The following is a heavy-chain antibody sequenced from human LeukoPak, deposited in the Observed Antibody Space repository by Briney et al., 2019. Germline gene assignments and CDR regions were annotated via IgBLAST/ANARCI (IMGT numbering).Heavy chain of an antibody. CDR3: ARTAYSDYSLGF. Sequence: PGGSLRLSCAASGFTFSSYWMHWVRQAPGKGLVWVSRINSDGSSTTYADSVKGRFTISRDNAKNTLYLQMNSLRAEDTAVYYCARTAYSDYSLGFWGQGTLVTVSS. D-gene: IGHD5-12*01. CDR1: GFTFSSYW. V-gene: IGHV3-74*01. J-gene: IGHJ4*02. CDR2: INSDGSST.